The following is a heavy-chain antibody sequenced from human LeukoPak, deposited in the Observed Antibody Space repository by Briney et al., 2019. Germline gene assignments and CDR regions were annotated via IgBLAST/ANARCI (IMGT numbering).Heavy chain of an antibody. Sequence: PGGSLRLSCAASGLTFADYTMHWVRQAPGKGLEWVSLISRNGVATKYADSVRGRFTISRDNSKNSLYLQMNSLRAEDTAVYYCAREGGTTVPLSQDYFDYWGQGTLVTASS. CDR1: GLTFADYT. D-gene: IGHD4-17*01. CDR3: AREGGTTVPLSQDYFDY. CDR2: ISRNGVAT. J-gene: IGHJ4*02. V-gene: IGHV3-43*01.